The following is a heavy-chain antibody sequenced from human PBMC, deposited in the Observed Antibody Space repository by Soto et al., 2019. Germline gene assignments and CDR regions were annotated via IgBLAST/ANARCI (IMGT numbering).Heavy chain of an antibody. V-gene: IGHV4-39*01. D-gene: IGHD3-10*01. CDR1: GGSISSSSYY. CDR3: AKGGSGSYSTAFDI. Sequence: QLQLQESGPGLVKPSETLSLTCTVSGGSISSSSYYWGWIRQPPGKGLEWIGSIYYSGSTYYNPSLKRRVTISVDTPKHQFSLKLSSVTAADTAVYSCAKGGSGSYSTAFDIWGQGTMVTVSS. CDR2: IYYSGST. J-gene: IGHJ3*02.